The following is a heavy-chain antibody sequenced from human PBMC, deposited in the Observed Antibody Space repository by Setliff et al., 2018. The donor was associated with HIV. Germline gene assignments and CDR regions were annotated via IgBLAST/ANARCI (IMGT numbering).Heavy chain of an antibody. Sequence: ASVKVSCKASGYTFTSYGISWVRQAPGQGLEWMGWISAYNGNTNYAQKLQGRVTMTTDTSTSTAYMELRSLRSDDTAVYYCARDLREGERYFDWLPDYWGQGTLVTVSS. CDR3: ARDLREGERYFDWLPDY. D-gene: IGHD3-9*01. CDR1: GYTFTSYG. J-gene: IGHJ4*02. V-gene: IGHV1-18*01. CDR2: ISAYNGNT.